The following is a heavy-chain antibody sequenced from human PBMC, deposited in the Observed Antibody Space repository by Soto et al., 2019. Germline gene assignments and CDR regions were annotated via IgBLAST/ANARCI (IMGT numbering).Heavy chain of an antibody. J-gene: IGHJ3*02. CDR2: VYNSGST. Sequence: SKTLSLTCTVSGGSISSYYWSWIRQPPGKGLEWIGYVYNSGSTNYNPSLKSRVTISVDTSKSQFSLKLSSVTAADTAMYYCARYDFVPGDHDAFDIWGQGTMVTVSS. CDR3: ARYDFVPGDHDAFDI. CDR1: GGSISSYY. V-gene: IGHV4-59*01. D-gene: IGHD3-3*01.